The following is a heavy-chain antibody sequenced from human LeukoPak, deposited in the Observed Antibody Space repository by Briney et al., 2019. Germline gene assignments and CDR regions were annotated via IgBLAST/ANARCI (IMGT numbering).Heavy chain of an antibody. V-gene: IGHV4-4*02. Sequence: SGTLSLTCAVSGTSISNNNWWNWVRQPPGKGLEWVGDIFHTGTTNYNSSLMSRVTISLDKSKNQFSLKLSSVTAADTAVYHCARELVRYYYYMDVWGKGTTVTVSS. CDR2: IFHTGTT. CDR3: ARELVRYYYYMDV. CDR1: GTSISNNNW. J-gene: IGHJ6*03.